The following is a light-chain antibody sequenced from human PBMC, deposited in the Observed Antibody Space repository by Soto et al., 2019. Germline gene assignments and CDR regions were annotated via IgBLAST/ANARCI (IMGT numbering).Light chain of an antibody. J-gene: IGLJ2*01. CDR1: SSDVGDYNY. V-gene: IGLV2-8*01. Sequence: QSALTQPPSASGSPGQSVTISCTGTSSDVGDYNYVSWYQQHPGKAPKLMIYEVSKRPSGVPDRFSGSKSGNTASLTVSGLPAEDEADYYRTSYAGSNNFVFGGGTKLTVL. CDR3: TSYAGSNNFV. CDR2: EVS.